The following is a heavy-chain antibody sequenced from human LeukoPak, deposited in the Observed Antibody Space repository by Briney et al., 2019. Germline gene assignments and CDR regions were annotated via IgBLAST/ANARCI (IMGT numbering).Heavy chain of an antibody. J-gene: IGHJ4*02. D-gene: IGHD1-26*01. CDR1: GGSFSGYY. Sequence: SETLSLTCAVYGGSFSGYYWSWIRQPPGKGLEWIGEINHSGSTNYNPSLKSRVTISVDTSKNQFSLKLSSVTAADTAVYYCARVGGSYYFDRSSYYFDYWGQGTLVTVSS. V-gene: IGHV4-34*01. CDR2: INHSGST. CDR3: ARVGGSYYFDRSSYYFDY.